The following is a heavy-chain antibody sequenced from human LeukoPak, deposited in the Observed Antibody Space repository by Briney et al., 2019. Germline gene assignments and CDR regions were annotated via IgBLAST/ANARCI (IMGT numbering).Heavy chain of an antibody. Sequence: SETLSLTCAVYGASLSGYYWSWIRQSPGKGLEWIGEINHSGSTNYNPSLKSRVTISVDTSKNQFSLKLRSVTAADTAVYYCARVSYCSGGSCYNAFDIWGQGTLVTVSS. CDR3: ARVSYCSGGSCYNAFDI. V-gene: IGHV4-34*01. CDR2: INHSGST. D-gene: IGHD2-15*01. J-gene: IGHJ3*02. CDR1: GASLSGYY.